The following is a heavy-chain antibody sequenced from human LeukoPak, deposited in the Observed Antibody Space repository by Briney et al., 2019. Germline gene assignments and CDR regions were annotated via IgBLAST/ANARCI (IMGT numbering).Heavy chain of an antibody. CDR1: GYTFTNYY. V-gene: IGHV1-46*01. D-gene: IGHD1-26*01. CDR2: IHPSGGTT. J-gene: IGHJ5*02. CDR3: ARGRAEGRRPRASANWFDL. Sequence: ASVKVSCKASGYTFTNYYIHWVRQAPGRGLEWMGLIHPSGGTTTYAQNFQGRITMTRDTSATTVDMDLSSLISEDTAMYYCARGRAEGRRPRASANWFDLWGQGTLVTVSS.